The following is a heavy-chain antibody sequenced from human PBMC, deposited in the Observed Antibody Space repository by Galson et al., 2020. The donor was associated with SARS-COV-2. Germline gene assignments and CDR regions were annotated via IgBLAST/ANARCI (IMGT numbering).Heavy chain of an antibody. Sequence: GGSLRLSCAVSGLPFARYCMSWVRQASGKGPEWLANIKQDGSEQYYVDSVKGRFTISRDNARSSLYLQMNYLRDDDTAIYYCASTISATPGSDFWGQGTLVTVSS. CDR1: GLPFARYC. V-gene: IGHV3-7*01. CDR2: IKQDGSEQ. CDR3: ASTISATPGSDF. D-gene: IGHD3-9*01. J-gene: IGHJ4*02.